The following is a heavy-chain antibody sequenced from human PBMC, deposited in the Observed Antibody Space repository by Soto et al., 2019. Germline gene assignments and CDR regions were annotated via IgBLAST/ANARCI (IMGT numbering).Heavy chain of an antibody. CDR3: ARNDGITRYYYYGMDV. CDR1: GFTFSSYA. Sequence: PGGSLRLSCAASGFTFSSYAMSWVRQAPGKGLEWVSAISGSGGSTYCADSVKGRFTISRDNSKNTLYLQMNSLRAEDTAVYYCARNDGITRYYYYGMDVWGQGTTVTVSS. J-gene: IGHJ6*02. V-gene: IGHV3-23*01. D-gene: IGHD1-1*01. CDR2: ISGSGGST.